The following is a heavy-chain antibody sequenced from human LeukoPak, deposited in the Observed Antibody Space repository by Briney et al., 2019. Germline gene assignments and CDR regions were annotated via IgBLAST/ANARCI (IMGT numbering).Heavy chain of an antibody. CDR2: ISGSGGST. Sequence: QPGGSLRLSCAASGFTFSSYAMSWVRQAPGKGLEWVSAISGSGGSTYCADSVKGRFTISRDNAKNSLYLQMNSLRAEDTAVYYCARVHCSSTSCSYYYYGMDVWGQGTTVTVSS. V-gene: IGHV3-23*01. CDR3: ARVHCSSTSCSYYYYGMDV. CDR1: GFTFSSYA. J-gene: IGHJ6*02. D-gene: IGHD2-2*01.